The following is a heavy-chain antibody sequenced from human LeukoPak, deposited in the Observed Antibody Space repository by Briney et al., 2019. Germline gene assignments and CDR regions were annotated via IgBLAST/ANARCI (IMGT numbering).Heavy chain of an antibody. CDR3: ARRYCSSTSCYSHGGWFDP. Sequence: SVKVSCKASGGTFSSYAISWVRQAPGQGLKWMGGIIPIFGTANYAQKFQGRVTITTDESTSTAYMELSSLRSEDTAVSYCARRYCSSTSCYSHGGWFDPWGQGTLVTVSS. J-gene: IGHJ5*02. D-gene: IGHD2-2*02. CDR2: IIPIFGTA. CDR1: GGTFSSYA. V-gene: IGHV1-69*05.